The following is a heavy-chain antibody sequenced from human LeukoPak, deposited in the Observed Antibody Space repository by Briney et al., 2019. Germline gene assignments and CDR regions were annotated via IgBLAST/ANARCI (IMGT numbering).Heavy chain of an antibody. CDR3: ARRAYCGGDCTMAYQYYYAMDV. CDR1: GYSFTNYL. J-gene: IGHJ6*02. Sequence: GESLKIFCQGSGYSFTNYLIGWVRQMPGKGLEWMGTIYPGDSDTRYSPSFQGQVTISADKPISTAYLQWASLKASDTAMYYCARRAYCGGDCTMAYQYYYAMDVWGQGTTVTVSS. D-gene: IGHD2-21*02. CDR2: IYPGDSDT. V-gene: IGHV5-51*01.